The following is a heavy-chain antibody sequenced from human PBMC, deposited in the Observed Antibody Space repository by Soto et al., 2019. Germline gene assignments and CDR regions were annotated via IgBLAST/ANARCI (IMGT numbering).Heavy chain of an antibody. CDR1: GFTFSSYS. D-gene: IGHD6-13*01. Sequence: GGSLRLSCAASGFTFSSYSVNWVRQAPGKGLEWVSYISSSSSTIYYADSVKSRFTISRDNAKNSLYLQMNSLRDEDTAVYYCARDSPYSSSWYDLNWFDPWGQGTLVTVSS. CDR3: ARDSPYSSSWYDLNWFDP. V-gene: IGHV3-48*02. J-gene: IGHJ5*02. CDR2: ISSSSSTI.